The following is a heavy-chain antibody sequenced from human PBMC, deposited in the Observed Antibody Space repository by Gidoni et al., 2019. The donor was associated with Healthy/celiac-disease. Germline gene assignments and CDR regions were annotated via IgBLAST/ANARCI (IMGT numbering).Heavy chain of an antibody. CDR1: GFTFRSYW. J-gene: IGHJ4*02. Sequence: EVQLVESGGGLVQPGGSLTLSCAASGFTFRSYWMSWVRQAPGKGLEWVANIKQDGSEKYYVDSVKGRFTISRDNAKNSLYLQMNSLRAEDTAVYYCARETSIAARGAFDYWGQGTLVTVSS. D-gene: IGHD6-6*01. CDR2: IKQDGSEK. V-gene: IGHV3-7*01. CDR3: ARETSIAARGAFDY.